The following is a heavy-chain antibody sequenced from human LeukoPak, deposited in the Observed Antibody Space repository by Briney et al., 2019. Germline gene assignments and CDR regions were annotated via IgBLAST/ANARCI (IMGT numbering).Heavy chain of an antibody. CDR1: GGSISSYY. V-gene: IGHV4-59*01. D-gene: IGHD6-25*01. CDR3: ARALAATDAFDI. Sequence: SETLSLTCTVSGGSISSYYWSWIRQPPGKGLEWIGYIYYSGSTNYNPSLTSRVTISVDTSKNQFSLKLSSVTAADTAVYYCARALAATDAFDIWGQGTMVTVSS. CDR2: IYYSGST. J-gene: IGHJ3*02.